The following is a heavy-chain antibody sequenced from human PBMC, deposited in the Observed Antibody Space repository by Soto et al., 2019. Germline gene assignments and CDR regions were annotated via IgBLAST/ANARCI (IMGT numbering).Heavy chain of an antibody. CDR3: TKGGDSWSGYAQH. D-gene: IGHD3-3*01. V-gene: IGHV3-23*01. Sequence: PGGSLRLSCAASGFSFGNYVMNWVRQAPGKGLEWVSGISDSGGSSPSADSVKGRFTVSRDNSKNTLYLQMDSLTGDDTAVYYCTKGGDSWSGYAQHWGQGALVTVSS. CDR1: GFSFGNYV. CDR2: ISDSGGSS. J-gene: IGHJ1*01.